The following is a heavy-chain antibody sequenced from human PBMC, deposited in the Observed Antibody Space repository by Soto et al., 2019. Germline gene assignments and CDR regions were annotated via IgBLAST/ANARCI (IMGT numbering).Heavy chain of an antibody. CDR2: IKSKTDGGTT. V-gene: IGHV3-15*01. CDR3: TTASIVVVNAIRPLMLFDI. CDR1: GFTFSNAW. J-gene: IGHJ3*02. D-gene: IGHD2-21*01. Sequence: GGSLRLSCAASGFTFSNAWMSWVRQAPGKGLEWVGRIKSKTDGGTTDYAAPVKGRFTISRDDSKNTLYLQMNSLKTEDTAVYYCTTASIVVVNAIRPLMLFDIWGQGTMVTVSS.